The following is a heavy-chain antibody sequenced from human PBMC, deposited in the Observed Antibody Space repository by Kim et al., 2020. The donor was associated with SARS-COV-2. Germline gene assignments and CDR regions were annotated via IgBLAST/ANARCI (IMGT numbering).Heavy chain of an antibody. V-gene: IGHV4-61*02. CDR3: AKIKRASSGGWFDP. D-gene: IGHD2-21*01. Sequence: SETLSLTCTVSGGSISSDSYYWTWIRQPAGKELEWIGRIYSSGNTNYNPSLKSRVTLSVDTSKNQFSLKLSSVTAADTAVYYCAKIKRASSGGWFDPWGQGTLVTVSS. CDR2: IYSSGNT. J-gene: IGHJ5*02. CDR1: GGSISSDSYY.